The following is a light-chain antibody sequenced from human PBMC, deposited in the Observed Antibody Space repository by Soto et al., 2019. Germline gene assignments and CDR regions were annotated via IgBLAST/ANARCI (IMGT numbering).Light chain of an antibody. CDR1: QSVSSN. V-gene: IGKV3-15*01. J-gene: IGKJ5*01. CDR3: QHYNNSST. CDR2: GAS. Sequence: EIVMTQSPATLSVSPGERATLSCRASQSVSSNLAWYQQKLGQAPRLLIYGASTRATGIPARFSGSGSGTEFALSISGLLSEDFAVYYCQHYNNSSTFGQGTRLEIK.